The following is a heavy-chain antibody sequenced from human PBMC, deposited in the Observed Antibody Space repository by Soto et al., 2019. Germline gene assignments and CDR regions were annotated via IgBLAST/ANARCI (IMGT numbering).Heavy chain of an antibody. CDR2: IYYSGST. J-gene: IGHJ6*02. CDR3: ARHLDPGWVAAGTYYYGMDV. V-gene: IGHV4-39*01. Sequence: QLQLQESGPGLVKPSETLSLTCTVSGGSISSSSYYWGWIRQPPGKGLEWIGSIYYSGSTYYNPSLKSRVTISVDTSKNPFSLKLSSVTAADTAVYYCARHLDPGWVAAGTYYYGMDVWGQGTTVTVSS. D-gene: IGHD6-13*01. CDR1: GGSISSSSYY.